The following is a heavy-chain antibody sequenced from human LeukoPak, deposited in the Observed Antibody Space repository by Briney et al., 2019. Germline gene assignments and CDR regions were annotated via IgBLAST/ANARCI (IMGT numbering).Heavy chain of an antibody. CDR1: GGSISSGGYY. J-gene: IGHJ4*02. D-gene: IGHD2-15*01. V-gene: IGHV4-30-2*01. CDR3: ARRHCTGGNCYSINFDS. Sequence: SETLSLTCTVSGGSISSGGYYWSWIRQPPGKGLEWIGYIYHSGSTYYNPSLKSRVTISVDRSNNQFSLKLTSVTAADTAVYYCARRHCTGGNCYSINFDSWGQGTLVTVSS. CDR2: IYHSGST.